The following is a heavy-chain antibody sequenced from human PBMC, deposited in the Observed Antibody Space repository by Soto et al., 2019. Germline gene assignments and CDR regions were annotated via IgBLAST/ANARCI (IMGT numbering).Heavy chain of an antibody. CDR1: GYSFTSYW. CDR2: IYPGDSDT. J-gene: IGHJ6*02. V-gene: IGHV5-51*01. Sequence: GESLKISCKGSGYSFTSYWIGWVRQMPGKGLEWMGVIYPGDSDTRYSPSFQGRVTISADKCISTAYLQWSSLKSSDTAMYYCARQGSRLTHYALWSGYSDYYAMDVLGQGTTVTVSS. CDR3: ARQGSRLTHYALWSGYSDYYAMDV. D-gene: IGHD3-3*01.